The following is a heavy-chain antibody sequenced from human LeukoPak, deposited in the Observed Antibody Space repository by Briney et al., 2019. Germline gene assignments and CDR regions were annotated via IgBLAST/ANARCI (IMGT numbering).Heavy chain of an antibody. V-gene: IGHV3-23*01. J-gene: IGHJ4*02. D-gene: IGHD3-22*01. CDR1: GFTFSSYA. CDR3: AKEDYYDSSGYYWTLDY. Sequence: GGSLRLSCAASGFTFSSYAMSWVRQAPGKGLEWVSAISGSGGSTYYADSVKGRFTISRDNSKNTLYLQMNSLRAEDTAVYYCAKEDYYDSSGYYWTLDYWGQGTLVTVSS. CDR2: ISGSGGST.